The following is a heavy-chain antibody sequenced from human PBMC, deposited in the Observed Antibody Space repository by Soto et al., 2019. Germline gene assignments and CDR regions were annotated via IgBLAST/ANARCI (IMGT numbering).Heavy chain of an antibody. CDR1: GFTVSSNY. CDR2: IYSGGST. V-gene: IGHV3-53*01. D-gene: IGHD6-19*01. Sequence: GGSLRLSCAASGFTVSSNYMSWVRQAPGKGLEWVSVIYSGGSTYYADSVKGRFTISRDNSKSTLYLQMNSLRAEDTAVYYCARSYRRYSSGWPTFDYWGQGTLVTVSS. CDR3: ARSYRRYSSGWPTFDY. J-gene: IGHJ4*02.